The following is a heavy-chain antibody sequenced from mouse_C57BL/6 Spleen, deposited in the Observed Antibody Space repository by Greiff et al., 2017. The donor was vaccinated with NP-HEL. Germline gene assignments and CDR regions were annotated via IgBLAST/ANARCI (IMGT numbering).Heavy chain of an antibody. Sequence: VQLKQPGAELVKPGASVKLSCKASGYTFTSYWMHWVKQRPGRGLEWIGRIDPNSGGTKYNEKFKSKATLTVDKPSSTAYMQLSSLTSEDSAVYYCARSNPEYYYGSSYGAMDYWGQGTSVTVSS. J-gene: IGHJ4*01. CDR2: IDPNSGGT. D-gene: IGHD1-1*01. CDR3: ARSNPEYYYGSSYGAMDY. CDR1: GYTFTSYW. V-gene: IGHV1-72*01.